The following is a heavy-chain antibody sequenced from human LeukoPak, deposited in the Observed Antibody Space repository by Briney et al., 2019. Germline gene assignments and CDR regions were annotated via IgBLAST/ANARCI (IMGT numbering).Heavy chain of an antibody. CDR2: IKQEGSDK. CDR1: GFTFTNYW. V-gene: IGHV3-7*01. J-gene: IGHJ4*02. D-gene: IGHD3-3*01. CDR3: ARVEWMGRMDY. Sequence: GGSLRLSCAASGFTFTNYWMTWVRQAPGKGLEWVANIKQEGSDKYYVGSVKGRFTISRDNAKNSLFLQMNSLKVEDTAVYYCARVEWMGRMDYWGQGTLVTVSS.